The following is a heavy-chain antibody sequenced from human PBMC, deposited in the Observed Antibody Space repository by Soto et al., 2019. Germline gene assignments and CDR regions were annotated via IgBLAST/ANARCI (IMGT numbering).Heavy chain of an antibody. D-gene: IGHD2-15*01. CDR3: ARGGIVVVVAARDAFDI. Sequence: QVQLQESGPGLVKPSQTLSLTCTVSGGSISSGGYYWSWIRQHPGKGMEWIGYIYYSGSTYYNPSLQCRVTISADTSTNQFSLKLSSVTAADTAVYYCARGGIVVVVAARDAFDIWVQGTMVTVSS. V-gene: IGHV4-31*03. J-gene: IGHJ3*02. CDR1: GGSISSGGYY. CDR2: IYYSGST.